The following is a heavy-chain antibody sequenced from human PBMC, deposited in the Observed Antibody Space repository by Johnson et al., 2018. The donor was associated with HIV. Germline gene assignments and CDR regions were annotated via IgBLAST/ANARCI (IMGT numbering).Heavy chain of an antibody. J-gene: IGHJ3*02. CDR3: ARGPESIEARRDVFDI. D-gene: IGHD6-6*01. CDR1: GFTFSNYA. CDR2: IYSGGIT. Sequence: QEQLVESGGGVVQPGGSLRLSCAASGFTFSNYAMHWVRQAPGKGLEWVSVIYSGGITYSADSVKGRFTSSRDNAKNSVFLQMNSLRAEDTAVYYCARGPESIEARRDVFDIWGQGTMVTVSS. V-gene: IGHV3-NL1*01.